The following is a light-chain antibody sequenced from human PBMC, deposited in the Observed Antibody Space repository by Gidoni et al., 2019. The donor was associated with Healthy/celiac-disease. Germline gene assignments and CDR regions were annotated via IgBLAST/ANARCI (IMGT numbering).Light chain of an antibody. CDR3: QQRSNWLGT. CDR2: DAS. Sequence: EIVLTQSPATLSWSPGERATLSCRASQSVSSYLAWYQQKPGQAHRLLIYDASNRATGIPARFSGSGSGTDFTLTISSLEPEDFAVYYCQQRSNWLGTFGPGTKVDIK. CDR1: QSVSSY. J-gene: IGKJ3*01. V-gene: IGKV3-11*01.